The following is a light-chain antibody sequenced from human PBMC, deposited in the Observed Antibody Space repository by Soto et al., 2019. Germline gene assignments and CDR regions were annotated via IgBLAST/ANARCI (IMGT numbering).Light chain of an antibody. CDR2: GAS. J-gene: IGKJ5*01. Sequence: EIVLTQSRATLSLSPGERATLSCRASQSISTYLAWYQQKPGQAPRLLIYGASTRATGIPARFSGSGSGTDFTLTISRLEPEDFAVYYCQQHGTSPITFGQGTRLEIK. CDR1: QSISTY. V-gene: IGKV3-20*01. CDR3: QQHGTSPIT.